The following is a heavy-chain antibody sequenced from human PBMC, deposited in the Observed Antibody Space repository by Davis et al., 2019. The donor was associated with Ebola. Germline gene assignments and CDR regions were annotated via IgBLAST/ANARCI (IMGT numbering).Heavy chain of an antibody. J-gene: IGHJ5*02. Sequence: ASVKVSCKASGYTFTGYYMHWVRQAPGQGLEWIGWINPNSGGTNYAQKFQGWVTMTRDTSISTAYMELSRLRSDDTAVYYCARDSSLATTSWFDPWGQGTLVTVSS. CDR1: GYTFTGYY. CDR2: INPNSGGT. CDR3: ARDSSLATTSWFDP. D-gene: IGHD4-11*01. V-gene: IGHV1-2*04.